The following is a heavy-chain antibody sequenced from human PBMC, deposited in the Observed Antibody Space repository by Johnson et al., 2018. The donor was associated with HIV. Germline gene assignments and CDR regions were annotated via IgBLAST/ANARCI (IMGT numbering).Heavy chain of an antibody. CDR2: IKRETDGGTR. CDR3: TRGVNSEGGSI. CDR1: GFTFSQAW. V-gene: IGHV3-15*01. Sequence: VQLVESGGGLVKPGESLRLSCVGSGFTFSQAWMSWVRQAPGKGLEWGGRIKRETDGGTRDYAAPVKGRFSISRDDSKNTLYLQMNSLKTDDTAVYYCTRGVNSEGGSIWGQGTMVTVSS. J-gene: IGHJ3*02. D-gene: IGHD3-16*01.